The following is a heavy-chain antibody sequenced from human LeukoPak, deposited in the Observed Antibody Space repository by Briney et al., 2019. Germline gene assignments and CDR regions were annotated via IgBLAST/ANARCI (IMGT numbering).Heavy chain of an antibody. Sequence: PSETLSLTCAVYGGSFSGYYWSWIRQPPGKGLEWIGEINHSGSTNYNPSLKSRVTISVDTSKNQFSLKLSSVTAADTAVYYCARGPRAKRYGMDVWGQGTTVTVSS. D-gene: IGHD3-10*01. J-gene: IGHJ6*02. V-gene: IGHV4-34*01. CDR1: GGSFSGYY. CDR3: ARGPRAKRYGMDV. CDR2: INHSGST.